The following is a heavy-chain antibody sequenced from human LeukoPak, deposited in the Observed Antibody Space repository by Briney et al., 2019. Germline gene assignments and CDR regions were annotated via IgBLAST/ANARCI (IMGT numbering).Heavy chain of an antibody. Sequence: ASVKVSCKASGYTFTGYYTRWVRQAPGQGLEWMGWINPNSGGTNYAQKFQGRVTMTRDTSISTAYMELSRLRSDDTAVYYCASYDSSGYSHFDYWGQGTLVTVSS. CDR2: INPNSGGT. V-gene: IGHV1-2*02. CDR3: ASYDSSGYSHFDY. J-gene: IGHJ4*02. D-gene: IGHD3-22*01. CDR1: GYTFTGYY.